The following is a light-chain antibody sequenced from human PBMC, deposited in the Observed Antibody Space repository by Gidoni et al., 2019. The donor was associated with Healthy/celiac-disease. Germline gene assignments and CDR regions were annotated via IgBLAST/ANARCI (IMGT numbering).Light chain of an antibody. Sequence: QSVLPQPPSVSGAPRQRVTISCTGSSANLGAGSDVHWYHQLPGTAPKLLIYGNSNRPSGVPDRFSGCKSGTSASLAITGLQAEDEADYYCQSYDSSLSGVVFGGGTKLTVL. CDR1: SANLGAGSD. CDR2: GNS. V-gene: IGLV1-40*01. CDR3: QSYDSSLSGVV. J-gene: IGLJ2*01.